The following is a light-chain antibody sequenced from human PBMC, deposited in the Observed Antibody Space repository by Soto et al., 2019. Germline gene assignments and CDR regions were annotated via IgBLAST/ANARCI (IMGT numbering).Light chain of an antibody. CDR1: TSDVGAYDY. J-gene: IGLJ7*01. V-gene: IGLV2-14*01. CDR2: EVN. Sequence: QSALTQPASVSGSPGQSITISCTGTTSDVGAYDYVSWYQQHPDKAPKLIIFEVNNRPSGVSNRFSGSKSGNTASLTISGLQAEDEADYYCNSYSSAIIPLFGGGTQLTVL. CDR3: NSYSSAIIPL.